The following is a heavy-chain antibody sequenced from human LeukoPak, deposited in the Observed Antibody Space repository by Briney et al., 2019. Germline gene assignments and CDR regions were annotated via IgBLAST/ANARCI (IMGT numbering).Heavy chain of an antibody. D-gene: IGHD4-11*01. CDR3: VREDHSKYEY. V-gene: IGHV3-7*01. Sequence: GGSLRLSCVASGFSFSSYWMAWVRQAPGKGLEWVASIQQNGNEKYYVDSVKGRFPISKDNAKNLMYLQMNSLRAEDTAVYYCVREDHSKYEYWGQGTPVTVSS. CDR2: IQQNGNEK. CDR1: GFSFSSYW. J-gene: IGHJ4*02.